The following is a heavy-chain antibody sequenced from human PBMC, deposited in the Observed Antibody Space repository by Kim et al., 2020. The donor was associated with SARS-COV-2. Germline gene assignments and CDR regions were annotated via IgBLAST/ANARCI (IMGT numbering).Heavy chain of an antibody. J-gene: IGHJ5*02. Sequence: GGSLRLSCAASGFTFSSYAMSWVRQAPGKGLEWVSAISGSGGSTYYADSVKGRFTISRDNSKNTLYLQMNSLRAEDTAVYYCAKEPRRGDIVVVPAVNWVDPWGQGTLVTVSS. V-gene: IGHV3-23*01. CDR1: GFTFSSYA. CDR2: ISGSGGST. CDR3: AKEPRRGDIVVVPAVNWVDP. D-gene: IGHD2-2*01.